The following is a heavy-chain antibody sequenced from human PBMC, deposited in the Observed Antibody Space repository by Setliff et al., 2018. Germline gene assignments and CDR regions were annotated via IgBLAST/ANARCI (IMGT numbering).Heavy chain of an antibody. D-gene: IGHD3-10*01. CDR2: INNYNFNT. J-gene: IGHJ4*02. CDR1: GFTFTDYG. V-gene: IGHV1-18*01. Sequence: ASVKVSCKSSGFTFTDYGITWVRQVPGQGLEWMGWINNYNFNTQYAQKFQGRVTVTTDTSTTTAYMELRSLRADDTAVYYCARGGVGFGELLDGNWGQGTLVTVSS. CDR3: ARGGVGFGELLDGN.